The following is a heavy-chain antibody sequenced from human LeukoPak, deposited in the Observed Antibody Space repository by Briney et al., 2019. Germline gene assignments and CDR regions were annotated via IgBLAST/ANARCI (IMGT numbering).Heavy chain of an antibody. V-gene: IGHV1-3*01. CDR3: ARDRPVTHFDS. CDR2: INAGNGNT. CDR1: GYTFTSYP. D-gene: IGHD4-17*01. J-gene: IGHJ4*02. Sequence: GASVKISCKASGYTFTSYPMHWVRQAPGQRLEWMGWINAGNGNTKYSQKFQGRVTITRDTSANTAYMELSSLRSEDTAVYYCARDRPVTHFDSWGQGTLVTVSS.